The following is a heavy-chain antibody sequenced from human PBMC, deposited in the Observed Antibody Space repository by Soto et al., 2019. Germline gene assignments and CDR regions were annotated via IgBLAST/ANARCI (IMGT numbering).Heavy chain of an antibody. J-gene: IGHJ4*02. CDR3: AKDHWQWLAHLDY. CDR2: ISYDGSNK. Sequence: GGSLRLSCAASGFTFSSYGMHWVRQAPGKRLEWVAVISYDGSNKYYADSVKGRFTISRDNSKNTLYLQMNSLRAEDTAVYYCAKDHWQWLAHLDYWGQGTLVTVSS. CDR1: GFTFSSYG. V-gene: IGHV3-30*18. D-gene: IGHD6-19*01.